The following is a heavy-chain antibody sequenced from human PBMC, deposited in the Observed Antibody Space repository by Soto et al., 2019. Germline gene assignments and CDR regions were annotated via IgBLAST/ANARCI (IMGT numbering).Heavy chain of an antibody. D-gene: IGHD5-18*01. CDR2: IYYSGNT. Sequence: SETLSLTCTASGGSVISGDYYWIWIRQPPGKGLEWIGYIYYSGNTNYNPSLKSRVIISVDTSKNLFSLKLTSVTAADTAVYYCARIPVDTSMIYWLDPWGQGTLVTVSS. CDR3: ARIPVDTSMIYWLDP. J-gene: IGHJ5*02. CDR1: GGSVISGDYY. V-gene: IGHV4-61*08.